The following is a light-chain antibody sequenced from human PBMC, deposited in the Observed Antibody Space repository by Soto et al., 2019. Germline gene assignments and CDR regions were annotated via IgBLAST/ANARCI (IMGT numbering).Light chain of an antibody. CDR1: SSDVGGYNY. Sequence: QSALTQPRSVYGSPGQSVTISCTGTSSDVGGYNYVSWYQQHPGKAPKLMIYDVSKRPSGVPDRFSGSKSGNTASLTISGLQSEDEADYYCCSYAGSSTCYVFRTGTKLTVL. V-gene: IGLV2-11*01. CDR3: CSYAGSSTCYV. J-gene: IGLJ1*01. CDR2: DVS.